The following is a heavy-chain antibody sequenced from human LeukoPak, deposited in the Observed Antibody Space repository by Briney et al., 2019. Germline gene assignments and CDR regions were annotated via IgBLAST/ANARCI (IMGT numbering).Heavy chain of an antibody. CDR3: ARRGDPQSYYFGMDV. CDR1: GGSISSYF. D-gene: IGHD2-21*02. Sequence: SETLSLTCTVSGGSISSYFWSWIRQPPGKGLEWIGDIYYSGSTNYNPSLKSRVTISGDTSKNQFSLRLSSVTAADTAVYYCARRGDPQSYYFGMDVRGQRTPGTVS. CDR2: IYYSGST. V-gene: IGHV4-59*01. J-gene: IGHJ6*02.